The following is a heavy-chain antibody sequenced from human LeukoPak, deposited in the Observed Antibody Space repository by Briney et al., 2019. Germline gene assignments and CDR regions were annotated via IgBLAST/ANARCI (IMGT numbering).Heavy chain of an antibody. CDR3: AKSSGGDYLQYFDS. CDR1: GFRFSSYW. J-gene: IGHJ4*02. D-gene: IGHD2-21*02. Sequence: GGSLRVSCAASGFRFSSYWMSWVRQAPGKGLEWVANIKQDGSEKYYVDSVKGRFTISRDNAKNSLYLQMNSLRAEDTAVYYCAKSSGGDYLQYFDSWGQGTLVTVSS. V-gene: IGHV3-7*03. CDR2: IKQDGSEK.